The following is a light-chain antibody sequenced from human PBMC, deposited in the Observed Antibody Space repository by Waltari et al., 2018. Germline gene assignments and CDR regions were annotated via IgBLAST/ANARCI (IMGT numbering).Light chain of an antibody. V-gene: IGKV3-20*01. J-gene: IGKJ4*01. CDR1: QSVSSTY. CDR2: GSS. CDR3: QQYVSSPVT. Sequence: EIVLTQSPGTLSLSPGERATLSCRVSQSVSSTYLAWYQQKAGQAPRLLIYGSSTRATGIPDRFSVSGSGTEFTLTISRLEPEDFAVYYCQQYVSSPVTFGGGTKVEIK.